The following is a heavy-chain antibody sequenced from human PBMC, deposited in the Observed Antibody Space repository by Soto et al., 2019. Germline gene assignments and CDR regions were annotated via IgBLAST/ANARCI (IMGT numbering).Heavy chain of an antibody. D-gene: IGHD3-22*01. Sequence: QVQLVQSGAEVKKPGSSVKVSCKASGDTFSSYAISWVRQAPGQGLEWMGGIIPIFGTANYAQKFQGRVTITADKSTSTAYMELSSLRSEDTAVYYCARMYYYDSSGYFPVLVAFDIWGQGTMVTVSS. V-gene: IGHV1-69*06. J-gene: IGHJ3*02. CDR2: IIPIFGTA. CDR1: GDTFSSYA. CDR3: ARMYYYDSSGYFPVLVAFDI.